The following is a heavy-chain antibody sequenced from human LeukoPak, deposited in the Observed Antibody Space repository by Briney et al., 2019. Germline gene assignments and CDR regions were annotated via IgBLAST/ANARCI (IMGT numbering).Heavy chain of an antibody. V-gene: IGHV3-9*01. CDR3: AKEARSSGFDY. CDR1: GFTFDDYA. J-gene: IGHJ4*02. Sequence: PGGSLRLSCAASGFTFDDYAMHWVRQAPGKGLEWVSGISWNSGGIGYADSVKGRFTISRDNAKNSLYLQMNSLRAEDTALYYCAKEARSSGFDYWGQGTLVTVSS. CDR2: ISWNSGGI. D-gene: IGHD6-19*01.